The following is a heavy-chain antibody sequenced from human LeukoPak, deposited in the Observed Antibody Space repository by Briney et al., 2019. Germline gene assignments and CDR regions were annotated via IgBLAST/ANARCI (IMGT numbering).Heavy chain of an antibody. J-gene: IGHJ4*02. V-gene: IGHV1-2*06. CDR2: INPNSGGT. D-gene: IGHD3-10*01. Sequence: GASVKVSCKASGGTFSSYAISWVRQAPGQGLEWMGRINPNSGGTNYAQKFQGRVAMTRDTSISTAYMELSRLRSDDTAVYYCARVGGFGELLDWGQGTLVTVSS. CDR3: ARVGGFGELLD. CDR1: GGTFSSYA.